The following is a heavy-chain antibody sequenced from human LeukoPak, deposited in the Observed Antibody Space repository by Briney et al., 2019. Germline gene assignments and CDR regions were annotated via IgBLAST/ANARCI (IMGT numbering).Heavy chain of an antibody. CDR3: ARDLHDFWSGPLYNWFDP. CDR1: GGSISSYY. V-gene: IGHV4-59*01. J-gene: IGHJ5*02. CDR2: IYYSGST. Sequence: PSETLSLTCTVSGGSISSYYWSWIRQPPGKGLEWIGYIYYSGSTNYNPSLKSRVTISVDTSKNQFSLKLSSVTAADTAVYYCARDLHDFWSGPLYNWFDPWGQGTLVTVSS. D-gene: IGHD3-3*01.